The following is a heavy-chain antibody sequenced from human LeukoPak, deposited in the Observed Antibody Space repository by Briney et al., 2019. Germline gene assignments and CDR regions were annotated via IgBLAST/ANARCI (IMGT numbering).Heavy chain of an antibody. J-gene: IGHJ6*03. CDR1: GGSFIGYY. CDR3: ARRVGRWFGERAYYYNYMDV. CDR2: INHFGST. D-gene: IGHD3-10*01. Sequence: SETLSLTCAVYGGSFIGYYWSWIRQPPGKGLEWIGEINHFGSTNYNPSLKSRVTISIDTSKNQFSLKLSSVTAADTAVYYCARRVGRWFGERAYYYNYMDVWGKGTTVTISS. V-gene: IGHV4-34*01.